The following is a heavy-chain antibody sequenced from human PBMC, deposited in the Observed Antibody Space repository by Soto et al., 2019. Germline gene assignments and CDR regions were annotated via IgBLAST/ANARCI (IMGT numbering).Heavy chain of an antibody. V-gene: IGHV4-59*01. Sequence: QVQLQESGPGLVKPSETLSLTCTVSGGSISSYCWSWIRQPPGKGLEWIGYIDDRGSTNYNPSLQSPVTLPVDPTKHQFSLILGSVGAADTALDCCARGTAMVRGGTPYCFGHWGQGTLVTVSS. CDR3: ARGTAMVRGGTPYCFGH. D-gene: IGHD3-10*01. CDR2: IDDRGST. CDR1: GGSISSYC. J-gene: IGHJ4*02.